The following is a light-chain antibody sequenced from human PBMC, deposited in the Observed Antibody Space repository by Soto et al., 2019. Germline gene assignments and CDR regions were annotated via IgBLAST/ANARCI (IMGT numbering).Light chain of an antibody. J-gene: IGKJ4*01. V-gene: IGKV3-15*01. Sequence: EIVMTQSPATLSVSPGERATLSRRASQSVSSNLAWYQQKPGQAPRLLIYGASTRATGIPARFSGSGSGTEFTLTISSLQSEDFVVYYCQQYNNWPLTFGGGTKVDIK. CDR1: QSVSSN. CDR2: GAS. CDR3: QQYNNWPLT.